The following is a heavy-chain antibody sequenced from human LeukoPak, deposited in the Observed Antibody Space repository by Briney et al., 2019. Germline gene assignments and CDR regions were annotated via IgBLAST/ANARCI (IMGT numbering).Heavy chain of an antibody. D-gene: IGHD3-10*01. CDR1: GYSLIELS. CDR2: FDPETGEI. Sequence: ASVKVSCKVSGYSLIELSMQWVRQAPGKGLEWMGGFDPETGEIIYEQKFQGRVTMTEDTSTDTAYMELSSLRSEDTAVYYCAAGRWVVRGIVISNWFDRWGQGTLVSVPS. CDR3: AAGRWVVRGIVISNWFDR. J-gene: IGHJ5*02. V-gene: IGHV1-24*01.